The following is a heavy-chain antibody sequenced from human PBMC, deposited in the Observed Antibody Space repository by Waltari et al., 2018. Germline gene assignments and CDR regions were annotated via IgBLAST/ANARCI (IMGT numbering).Heavy chain of an antibody. Sequence: QLQLQESGPRMVRPSETLSLICRVSGVSITSNRHYWAWIRQSPGQGLECFGTVSYCGTTYSSPSLKSRVSVSRDTSKNQVSLILGSVTAADMAVYYCATYIGASVGTAAFDVWGQGTMVTVSS. D-gene: IGHD5-12*01. CDR2: VSYCGTT. CDR1: GVSITSNRHY. V-gene: IGHV4-39*01. CDR3: ATYIGASVGTAAFDV. J-gene: IGHJ3*01.